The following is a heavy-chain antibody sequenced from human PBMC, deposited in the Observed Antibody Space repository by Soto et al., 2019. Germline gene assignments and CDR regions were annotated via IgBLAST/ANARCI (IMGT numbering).Heavy chain of an antibody. CDR3: AREVSPNSRGWYTVLVRWFDP. D-gene: IGHD6-19*01. CDR1: GGSINSGDYY. CDR2: ISYSGNT. Sequence: QVQLQESGPGLVKPSQTLSLTCTVSGGSINSGDYYWSWVRQVPGKGLEWIGFISYSGNTHSNPSLESRVTISKDTSKNQFSLRLNSMTAADSAVYYCAREVSPNSRGWYTVLVRWFDPWGQGTLVTVSS. V-gene: IGHV4-31*03. J-gene: IGHJ5*02.